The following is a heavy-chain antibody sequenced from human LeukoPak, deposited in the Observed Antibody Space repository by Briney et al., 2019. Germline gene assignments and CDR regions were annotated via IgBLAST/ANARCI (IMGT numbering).Heavy chain of an antibody. Sequence: SETLSLTCAVYGGSFSGDYWSWIRQPAGKGLEWIGRIYTSGSTNYNPSLKSRVTISVDTSKNQFSLKLSSVTAADTAVYYCAREGGIYCSSTSCYVVPAFGFDYWGQGTLVTVSS. CDR3: AREGGIYCSSTSCYVVPAFGFDY. J-gene: IGHJ4*02. V-gene: IGHV4-4*07. CDR1: GGSFSGDY. D-gene: IGHD2-2*01. CDR2: IYTSGST.